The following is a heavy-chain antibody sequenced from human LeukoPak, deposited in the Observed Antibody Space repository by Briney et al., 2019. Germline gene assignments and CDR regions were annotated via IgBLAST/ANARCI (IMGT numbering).Heavy chain of an antibody. D-gene: IGHD3-9*01. V-gene: IGHV3-43D*03. Sequence: GGSLRLSCAASGFTFDDYAMHWVRQAPGKCLEWVSLISWDGGSTYYADSVKGRFTISRDNSKNSLYLQMNSPRAEDTALYYCAKDIYDILTGTYYYGMDVWGQGTTVTVSS. CDR2: ISWDGGST. CDR1: GFTFDDYA. J-gene: IGHJ6*02. CDR3: AKDIYDILTGTYYYGMDV.